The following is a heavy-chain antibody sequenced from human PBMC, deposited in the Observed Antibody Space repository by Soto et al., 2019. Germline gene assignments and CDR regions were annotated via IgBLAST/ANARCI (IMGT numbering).Heavy chain of an antibody. Sequence: SLKVSCNASGGTFSSYAISCVRQAPGQGLEWMGGIIPIFGTANYAQKFQGRVTITADESTSTAYMELSSLRSEDTAVYYCARAPLYYYDSSGYIYWGQGTLVTVSS. CDR3: ARAPLYYYDSSGYIY. J-gene: IGHJ4*02. D-gene: IGHD3-22*01. V-gene: IGHV1-69*13. CDR1: GGTFSSYA. CDR2: IIPIFGTA.